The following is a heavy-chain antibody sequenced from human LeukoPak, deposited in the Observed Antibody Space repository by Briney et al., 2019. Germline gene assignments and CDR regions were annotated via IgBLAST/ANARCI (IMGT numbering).Heavy chain of an antibody. CDR2: ISYDGSSN. J-gene: IGHJ6*02. V-gene: IGHV3-30-3*01. Sequence: PGGSLRLSCAASGFTFNNYALHWVRQAPGKGLEWVAVISYDGSSNYYADSVKGRFTISRDNSKNPLYLQMNSLRAEPTAVYYCARDPANSWAMDVWGQGTTVTVSS. D-gene: IGHD4-23*01. CDR3: ARDPANSWAMDV. CDR1: GFTFNNYA.